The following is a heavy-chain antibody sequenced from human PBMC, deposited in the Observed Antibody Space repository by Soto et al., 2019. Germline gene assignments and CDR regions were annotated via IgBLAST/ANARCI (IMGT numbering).Heavy chain of an antibody. J-gene: IGHJ4*02. CDR2: ISGSGGST. CDR3: ARDSGWYEDFDY. Sequence: EVQLLESGGGLVQPGGSLRLSCAASGFTFSSYAMSWVRQAPGKGLEWVSAISGSGGSTYYADSVKGRFTISRDNSKNTLYLQMNSLRAEDTAVYYCARDSGWYEDFDYWGQGTLVTVSS. D-gene: IGHD6-19*01. CDR1: GFTFSSYA. V-gene: IGHV3-23*01.